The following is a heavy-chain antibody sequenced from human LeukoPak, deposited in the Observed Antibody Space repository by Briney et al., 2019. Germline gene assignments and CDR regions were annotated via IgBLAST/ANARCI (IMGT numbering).Heavy chain of an antibody. J-gene: IGHJ2*01. D-gene: IGHD3-22*01. Sequence: SVKVSCKASGYTFTSYGISWVRQAPGQGLEWMGWISAYNGNTNYAQKLQGRVTMTTDTSTSTAYMELRSLRSDDTAVYYCARMVTMIVVGKPQLWYFDLWGRGTLVTVSS. CDR3: ARMVTMIVVGKPQLWYFDL. CDR1: GYTFTSYG. CDR2: ISAYNGNT. V-gene: IGHV1-18*01.